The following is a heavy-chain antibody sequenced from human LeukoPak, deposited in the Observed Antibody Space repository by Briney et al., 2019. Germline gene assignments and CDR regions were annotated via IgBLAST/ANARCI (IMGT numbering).Heavy chain of an antibody. CDR3: ARGQIDYTSSLYNY. CDR1: GFTFSDYY. D-gene: IGHD6-13*01. Sequence: GGSLRLSCAASGFTFSDYYMSWIRQAPGKGLEWVSYITTSGSIIYYADSVKGRFTISRDNAKNSLYLQMNSLRAEDTAVYYCARGQIDYTSSLYNYWGQGTLVTVSS. V-gene: IGHV3-11*01. J-gene: IGHJ4*02. CDR2: ITTSGSII.